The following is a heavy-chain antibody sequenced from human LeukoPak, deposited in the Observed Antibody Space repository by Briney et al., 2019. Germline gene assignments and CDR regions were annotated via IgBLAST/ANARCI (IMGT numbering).Heavy chain of an antibody. D-gene: IGHD3-10*01. CDR3: ARIAPYYYGSGSPWRWFDP. J-gene: IGHJ5*02. CDR2: IHHSGST. V-gene: IGHV4-4*02. CDR1: GGSISSSNW. Sequence: SETLSLTCAVSGGSISSSNWWSWVRQPPGKGLEWIGEIHHSGSTNFNPSLKSRVTISVDKSKNQFSLKLSSVTAADTAVYYCARIAPYYYGSGSPWRWFDPWGQGTLVTVSS.